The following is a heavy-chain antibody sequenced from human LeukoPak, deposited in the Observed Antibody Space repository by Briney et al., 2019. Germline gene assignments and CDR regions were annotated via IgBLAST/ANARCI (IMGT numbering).Heavy chain of an antibody. CDR2: ISGSGGST. D-gene: IGHD3-10*01. CDR1: GFIFSDYD. Sequence: GGSLRLSCAASGFIFSDYDVHWVRQAPGKGLEWVSAISGSGGSTYYADSVKGRFTISRDNSKNTLYLQMNSLRAEDTAVYYCAITSGDYWGQGTLVTVSS. V-gene: IGHV3-23*01. CDR3: AITSGDY. J-gene: IGHJ4*02.